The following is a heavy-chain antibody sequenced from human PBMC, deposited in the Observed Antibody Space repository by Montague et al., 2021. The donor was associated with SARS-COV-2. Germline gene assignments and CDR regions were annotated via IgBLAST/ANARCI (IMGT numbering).Heavy chain of an antibody. Sequence: PALVKPTQTLTLTCTFSGFSLSTPNVGVGWIRQPPGKALEWVAVIYSNDEKRYSPSLRNRLTITKDTAKNQVVLSLTYVDPVDTATYYCAHLIRYYDIFTDIPFDPWGQGSQVTVSS. D-gene: IGHD3-9*01. CDR2: IYSNDEK. CDR1: GFSLSTPNVG. J-gene: IGHJ5*02. CDR3: AHLIRYYDIFTDIPFDP. V-gene: IGHV2-5*01.